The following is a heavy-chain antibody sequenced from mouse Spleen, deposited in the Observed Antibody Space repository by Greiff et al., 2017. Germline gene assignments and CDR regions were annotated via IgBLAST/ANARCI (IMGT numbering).Heavy chain of an antibody. CDR2: IHPNSGST. V-gene: IGHV1-64*01. J-gene: IGHJ4*01. Sequence: VQLQQPGAELVKPGASVKLSCKASGYTFTSYWMHWVKQRPGQGLEWIGMIHPNSGSTNYNEKFKSKATLTVDKSSSTAYMQLSSLTSEDSAVYYCARVWLRGLYYAMDYWGQGTSVTVSS. D-gene: IGHD2-2*01. CDR1: GYTFTSYW. CDR3: ARVWLRGLYYAMDY.